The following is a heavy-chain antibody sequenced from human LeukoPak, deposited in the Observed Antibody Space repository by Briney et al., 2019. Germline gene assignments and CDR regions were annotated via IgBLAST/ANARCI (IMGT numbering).Heavy chain of an antibody. D-gene: IGHD3-9*01. CDR2: INWNGGST. CDR3: ATGPYDILTGYYGYFDY. CDR1: GFTFDDYG. V-gene: IGHV3-20*04. Sequence: GGSLRLSCAASGFTFDDYGMSWVRQAPGKGLEWVSGINWNGGSTGYADSVKGRFTISRDNAKNSLYLQMNSLRVEDTALYYCATGPYDILTGYYGYFDYWGQGTLSPSPQ. J-gene: IGHJ4*02.